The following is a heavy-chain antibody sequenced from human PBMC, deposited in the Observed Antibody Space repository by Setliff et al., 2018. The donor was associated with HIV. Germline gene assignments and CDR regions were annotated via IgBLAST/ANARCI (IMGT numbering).Heavy chain of an antibody. J-gene: IGHJ4*02. D-gene: IGHD3-22*01. CDR2: IYNRDFT. CDR3: ARVRGGSLIGFLDY. V-gene: IGHV4-4*09. Sequence: SETLSLTCTVSGASIISHYYSWIRQPPGKGLEWIGYIYNRDFTTYNPSLKSRLTISMDTSKNQFSLRLSSVTAADTAVYYCARVRGGSLIGFLDYGGLGTLVTVSS. CDR1: GASIISHY.